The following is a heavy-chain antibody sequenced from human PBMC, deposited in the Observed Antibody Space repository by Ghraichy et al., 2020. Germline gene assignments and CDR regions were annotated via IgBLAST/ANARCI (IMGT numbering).Heavy chain of an antibody. CDR1: GYTFTSYG. D-gene: IGHD3-22*01. V-gene: IGHV1-18*01. CDR3: ARADYYDIKGSAFDI. J-gene: IGHJ3*02. CDR2: ISAYNGNT. Sequence: ASVKVSCKASGYTFTSYGISWVRQAPGQGLEWMGWISAYNGNTNYAQKLQGRVTMTTDTSTSTAYMELRSLRSDDTAVYYCARADYYDIKGSAFDIWGQGTMVTVSS.